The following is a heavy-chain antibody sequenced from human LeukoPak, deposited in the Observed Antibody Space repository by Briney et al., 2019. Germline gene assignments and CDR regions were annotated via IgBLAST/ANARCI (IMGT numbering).Heavy chain of an antibody. CDR3: ARAFAAVTTENWFDP. J-gene: IGHJ5*02. Sequence: SETLSLTCTVSGGSISSYYWSWVRQPPGKGLEWIGYIYYSGSTNYNPSLNSRVTMSIDTSKNQFSLKLSSVTAADTAVYYCARAFAAVTTENWFDPWGQGTLVTVSS. D-gene: IGHD4-17*01. V-gene: IGHV4-59*01. CDR2: IYYSGST. CDR1: GGSISSYY.